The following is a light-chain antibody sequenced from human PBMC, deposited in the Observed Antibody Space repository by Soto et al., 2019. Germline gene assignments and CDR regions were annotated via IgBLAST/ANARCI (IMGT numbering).Light chain of an antibody. CDR1: KLGDKY. CDR2: QDR. J-gene: IGLJ7*01. CDR3: QALDGSTVI. V-gene: IGLV3-1*01. Sequence: SYELTQPPSVSVSPGQTASITCSGEKLGDKYACWYQHKPGQSPVLVIYQDRKRPSGTPVRFSGSNSGNTVTLTISGTQAMDEADYYCQALDGSTVIFGGGTQLTVL.